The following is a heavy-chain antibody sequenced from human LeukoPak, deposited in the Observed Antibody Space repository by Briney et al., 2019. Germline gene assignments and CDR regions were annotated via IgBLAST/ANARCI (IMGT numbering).Heavy chain of an antibody. Sequence: PGGSLKLSCAASGFTFSGSAMHWVRQASGKGLKWVGRIRSKANSYATAYAASVKGRFTISRDDSKNTAYLQMNSLKTEDTAVYYCTRSYVDPYYYYYMDVWGKGTTVTVSS. CDR1: GFTFSGSA. CDR2: IRSKANSYAT. V-gene: IGHV3-73*01. J-gene: IGHJ6*03. D-gene: IGHD3-16*01. CDR3: TRSYVDPYYYYYMDV.